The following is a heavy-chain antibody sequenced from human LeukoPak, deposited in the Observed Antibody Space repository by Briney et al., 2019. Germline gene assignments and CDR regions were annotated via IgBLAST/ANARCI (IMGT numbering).Heavy chain of an antibody. CDR1: GYTFTNYF. J-gene: IGHJ3*02. V-gene: IGHV1-46*01. CDR3: AKSGSLILGAFDI. CDR2: INPTSVGR. D-gene: IGHD1-26*01. Sequence: ASVKVSCKASGYTFTNYFVYWVRQAPGQGLEWIGIINPTSVGREYAQKFQGRITMTRDTSTSTVYMELSSLRSEDTAVYYCAKSGSLILGAFDIWGQGTMVTVSS.